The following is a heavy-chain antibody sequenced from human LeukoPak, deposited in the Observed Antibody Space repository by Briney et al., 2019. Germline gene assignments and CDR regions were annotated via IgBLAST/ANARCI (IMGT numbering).Heavy chain of an antibody. CDR2: IKQDGSEK. J-gene: IGHJ4*02. CDR1: GGSISSSSYY. Sequence: ETLSLTCTVSGGSISSSSYYWGWIRQPPGKGLGGVANIKQDGSEKYYVDSVKGRFTISKANAKNSLYLQMNSLRAEDTAVYYCAREDSSWANDYWGQGTLVTVSS. CDR3: AREDSSWANDY. V-gene: IGHV3-7*01. D-gene: IGHD6-13*01.